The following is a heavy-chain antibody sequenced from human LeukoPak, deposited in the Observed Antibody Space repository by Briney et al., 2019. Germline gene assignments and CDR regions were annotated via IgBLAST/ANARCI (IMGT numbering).Heavy chain of an antibody. CDR2: IYYSGST. J-gene: IGHJ4*02. D-gene: IGHD3-22*01. CDR1: RGSISSYY. CDR3: ARHSERYYDSSGYLDY. Sequence: PSETLSLTCTVSRGSISSYYWSWIRQPPGKGLEWIGYIYYSGSTNYNPSLKSRVTISVDTSKNQFSLKLSSVTAADTAVYYCARHSERYYDSSGYLDYWGQGTLVTVSS. V-gene: IGHV4-59*08.